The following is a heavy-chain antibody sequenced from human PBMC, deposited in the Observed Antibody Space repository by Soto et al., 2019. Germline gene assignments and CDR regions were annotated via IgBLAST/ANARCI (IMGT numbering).Heavy chain of an antibody. D-gene: IGHD5-12*01. Sequence: QVQLQESGPGLVKPSETLSLTCTVSGGSISSYYWSWIRQPPGKGLEWIGYIYYSGSTNYNPSLKSRATISVDTSKNQFSLKLSSVTAADTAVYYCARLRDGYNSDWFDPWGQGTLVTVSS. CDR2: IYYSGST. CDR1: GGSISSYY. CDR3: ARLRDGYNSDWFDP. J-gene: IGHJ5*02. V-gene: IGHV4-59*08.